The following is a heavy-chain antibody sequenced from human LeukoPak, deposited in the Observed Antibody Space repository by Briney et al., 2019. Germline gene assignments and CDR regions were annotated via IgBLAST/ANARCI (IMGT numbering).Heavy chain of an antibody. V-gene: IGHV4-39*07. J-gene: IGHJ4*02. D-gene: IGHD3-3*01. CDR3: ARGPITIFGVVTTALI. CDR1: GGSISSSSYY. CDR2: IYYSGST. Sequence: SETLSLTCTVSGGSISSSSYYWGWIRQPPGKGLEWIGSIYYSGSTYYNSSLKSRVTISVDTSKNQFSLKLSSVTAADTAVYYCARGPITIFGVVTTALIWGQGTLVTVSS.